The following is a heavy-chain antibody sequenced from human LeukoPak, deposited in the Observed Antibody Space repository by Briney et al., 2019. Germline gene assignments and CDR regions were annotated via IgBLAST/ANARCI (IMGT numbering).Heavy chain of an antibody. CDR1: GYTFTSYA. D-gene: IGHD6-13*01. CDR3: ARPYSSSWHQILVFDY. V-gene: IGHV7-4-1*02. CDR2: INTNTGNP. J-gene: IGHJ4*02. Sequence: ASVKVSCKASGYTFTSYAMNWVRQAPGQGLEWMGWINTNTGNPTYAQGFTGRFVFSLDTSVSTAYLQISSLKAEDTAVYYCARPYSSSWHQILVFDYWGQGTLVTVSS.